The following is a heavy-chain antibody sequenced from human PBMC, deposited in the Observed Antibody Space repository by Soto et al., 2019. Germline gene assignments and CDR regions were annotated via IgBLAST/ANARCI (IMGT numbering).Heavy chain of an antibody. J-gene: IGHJ3*01. CDR3: ARYFPSHETRGFDL. CDR1: GFSFTNYD. CDR2: MNANNGNT. Sequence: ASVKVSCKASGFSFTNYDIEWVRQAAGQRFEWMGWMNANNGNTGYVEKFQGRVTFTRDTSISIAYMELSSLRSDDTAVYYCARYFPSHETRGFDLWGQGTEVTVSS. V-gene: IGHV1-8*02. D-gene: IGHD3-9*01.